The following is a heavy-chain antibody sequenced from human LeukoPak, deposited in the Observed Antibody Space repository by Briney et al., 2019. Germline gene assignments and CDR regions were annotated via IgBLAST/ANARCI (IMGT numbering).Heavy chain of an antibody. J-gene: IGHJ5*02. D-gene: IGHD6-13*01. Sequence: ASVKVSCKASGYTFTSYDINWARQAPGQGLEWMGWINPNSGGTNYAQKFQGRVTMTRDTSISTAYMELSRLRSDDTAVYYCARQGIAAHWFDPWGQGTLVTVSS. CDR2: INPNSGGT. V-gene: IGHV1-2*02. CDR1: GYTFTSYD. CDR3: ARQGIAAHWFDP.